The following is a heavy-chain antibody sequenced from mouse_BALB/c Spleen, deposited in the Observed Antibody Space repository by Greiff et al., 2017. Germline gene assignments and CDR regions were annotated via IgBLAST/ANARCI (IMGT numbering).Heavy chain of an antibody. CDR3: ARGPYYGSSRGFAY. V-gene: IGHV5-6-5*01. Sequence: EVMLVESGGGLVKPGGSLKLSCAASGFTFSSYAMSWVRQTPEKRLEWVASISSGGSTYYPDSVKGRFTISRDNARNILYLQMSSLRSEDTAMYYCARGPYYGSSRGFAYWGQGTLVTVSA. J-gene: IGHJ3*01. D-gene: IGHD1-1*01. CDR2: ISSGGST. CDR1: GFTFSSYA.